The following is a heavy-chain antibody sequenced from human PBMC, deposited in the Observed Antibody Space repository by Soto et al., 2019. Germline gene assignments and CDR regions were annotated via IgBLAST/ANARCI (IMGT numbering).Heavy chain of an antibody. Sequence: EVQLVESGGGLVQPCWSLRLSCAAPGFPFDDYAMQWFRQAPGKGLEWVATISWNSGSSAYADSVKGALTNSRDNATKSLHLQMSSLKAEDTALYYCEKDIFVDMDVVSAGASDMWGQGTMVTVSS. CDR3: EKDIFVDMDVVSAGASDM. CDR2: ISWNSGSS. J-gene: IGHJ3*02. V-gene: IGHV3-9*01. CDR1: GFPFDDYA. D-gene: IGHD5-12*01.